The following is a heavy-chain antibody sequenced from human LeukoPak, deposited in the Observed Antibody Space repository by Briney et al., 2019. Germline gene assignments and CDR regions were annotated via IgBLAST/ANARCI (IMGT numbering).Heavy chain of an antibody. CDR2: VSYSGTT. CDR1: GSSLSSAYW. Sequence: SETLSLTCTVSGSSLSSAYWWSWVRQSPGMGLEWIGQVSYSGTTKYTASLRSRLFISVDRSKNQFSLEMNSMTAADTAVYFCAKETDYSHPNWFDPWGQGILVTVSS. D-gene: IGHD4-11*01. V-gene: IGHV4-4*02. J-gene: IGHJ5*02. CDR3: AKETDYSHPNWFDP.